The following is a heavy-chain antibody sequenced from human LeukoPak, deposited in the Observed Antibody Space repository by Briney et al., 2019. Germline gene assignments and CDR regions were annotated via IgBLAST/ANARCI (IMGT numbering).Heavy chain of an antibody. D-gene: IGHD6-19*01. CDR1: VFTFSSYA. J-gene: IGHJ5*02. V-gene: IGHV3-23*01. CDR2: ISGSGGST. CDR3: AKDQFSSGLNWFDP. Sequence: GGSLRLSCAASVFTFSSYAMSWVRQAPGKGLEWVSAISGSGGSTYYADSVKGRFTISRDNSKNTLYLQMNSLRAEDTAVYYCAKDQFSSGLNWFDPWGQGTLVTVSS.